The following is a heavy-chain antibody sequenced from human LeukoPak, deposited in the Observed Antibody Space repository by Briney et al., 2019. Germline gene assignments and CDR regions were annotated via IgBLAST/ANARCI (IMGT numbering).Heavy chain of an antibody. J-gene: IGHJ4*02. CDR3: ARARRADGYYFDY. Sequence: ASVKVSCKASGYTFTSYDINWVRRATGQGLEWMGWMNPNSGNTGYAQKFQGRVTMTRNTSISTAYMELSSLRSEDTAVYYCARARRADGYYFDYWGQGTLVTVSS. V-gene: IGHV1-8*01. CDR1: GYTFTSYD. CDR2: MNPNSGNT.